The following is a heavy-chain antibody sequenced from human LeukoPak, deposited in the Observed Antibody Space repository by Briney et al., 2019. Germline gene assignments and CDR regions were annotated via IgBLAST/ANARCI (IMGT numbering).Heavy chain of an antibody. J-gene: IGHJ4*02. CDR3: ARAGSGYSNGWYDY. CDR2: TSTNGGTT. D-gene: IGHD6-19*01. CDR1: GFTFSSFA. Sequence: GGSLRLSCAASGFTFSSFAMHWVRQAPGKGLEYVSGTSTNGGTTYYANSVKGRFTVSRDNSKNTLYLQMGSLRAEDMAVCYCARAGSGYSNGWYDYWGQGTLVTVSS. V-gene: IGHV3-64*01.